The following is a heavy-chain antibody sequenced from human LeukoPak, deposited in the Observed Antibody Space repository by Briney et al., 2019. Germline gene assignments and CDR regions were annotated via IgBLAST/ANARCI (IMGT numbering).Heavy chain of an antibody. CDR1: GFTLSNYN. J-gene: IGHJ4*02. Sequence: GGSLRLSCAASGFTLSNYNMNWVRQAPGKGLEWVSSISGSSSYLFFADSVKGRFTISRDNTKNSLYLQMNSLRVDDTAVYYCARDAVTGYSSGWYKPFPFDYWGQGTLVTVSS. V-gene: IGHV3-21*01. CDR3: ARDAVTGYSSGWYKPFPFDY. D-gene: IGHD6-19*01. CDR2: ISGSSSYL.